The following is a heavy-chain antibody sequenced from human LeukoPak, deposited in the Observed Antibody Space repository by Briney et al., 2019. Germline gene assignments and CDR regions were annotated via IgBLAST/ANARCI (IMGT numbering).Heavy chain of an antibody. CDR3: ARVGSLDYFDY. J-gene: IGHJ4*02. Sequence: PGGSLRLSCAASGFSFKSYAMSWVRQAPGKGLEWVSAINNDGDSTYSADSVKGRFTISRDNAKNSLYLQMNSLRAEDTAVYYCARVGSLDYFDYWGQGTLVTVSS. CDR2: INNDGDST. CDR1: GFSFKSYA. V-gene: IGHV3-23*01. D-gene: IGHD6-13*01.